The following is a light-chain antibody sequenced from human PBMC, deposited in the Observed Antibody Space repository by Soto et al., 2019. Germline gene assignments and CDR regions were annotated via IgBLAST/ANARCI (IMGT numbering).Light chain of an antibody. CDR1: QSVSDSY. CDR3: QHSGTSAL. V-gene: IGKV3-20*01. J-gene: IGKJ3*01. CDR2: AS. Sequence: EIVLTQSPGTLSLSPGERATLSCRASQSVSDSYLAWYQQKPGQAPRLLIYASSRATVIPDRFSGSGSGTDFTLTISRLEPEDFAVYYCQHSGTSALFGPGTKVDIK.